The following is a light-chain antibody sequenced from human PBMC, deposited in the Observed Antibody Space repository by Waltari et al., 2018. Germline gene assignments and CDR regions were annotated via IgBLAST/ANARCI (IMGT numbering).Light chain of an antibody. V-gene: IGKV1-5*03. CDR1: GSVKNN. J-gene: IGKJ4*01. CDR3: HQYNTLPLT. Sequence: TCRASGSVKNNLAWYQHQPGKAPKVLVHKASRLESGVPSRFSGSGYGTEFTLTINSLEPDDFATYYCHQYNTLPLTFGGGTKVEIK. CDR2: KAS.